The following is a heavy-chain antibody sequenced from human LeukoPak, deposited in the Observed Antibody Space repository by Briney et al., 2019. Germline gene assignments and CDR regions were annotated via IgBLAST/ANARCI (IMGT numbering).Heavy chain of an antibody. CDR2: ISAYNGNT. D-gene: IGHD3-22*01. CDR1: GYTFTCYG. J-gene: IGHJ4*02. V-gene: IGHV1-18*01. Sequence: ASVKVSCKASGYTFTCYGISWVRQAPGQGLEWMGWISAYNGNTNYAQKLQGRVTMTTDTSTSTAYMELRSLRSDDTAVYYCARSDYYDSSGSYWGQGTLVTVSS. CDR3: ARSDYYDSSGSY.